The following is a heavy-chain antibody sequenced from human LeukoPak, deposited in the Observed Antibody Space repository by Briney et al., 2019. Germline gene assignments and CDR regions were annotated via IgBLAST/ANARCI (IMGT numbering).Heavy chain of an antibody. Sequence: PGRSLRLSCAASGFTFSSYAMHWVRQAPGKGLEWVAVISYDGSNKYYADSVKGRFTISRDNSKNTLYLQMNSLRAEDTAVYYCARERREYRSGYFDYWGQGTLVTVSS. CDR2: ISYDGSNK. D-gene: IGHD6-19*01. CDR3: ARERREYRSGYFDY. J-gene: IGHJ4*02. V-gene: IGHV3-30-3*01. CDR1: GFTFSSYA.